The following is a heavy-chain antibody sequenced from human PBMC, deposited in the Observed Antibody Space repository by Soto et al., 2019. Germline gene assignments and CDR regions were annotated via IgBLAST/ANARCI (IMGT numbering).Heavy chain of an antibody. J-gene: IGHJ4*02. CDR3: AKLGGGYIFGPYLDF. V-gene: IGHV1-3*04. Sequence: VQIVQSGAEVKKPGASVKVSCKTSGYTFTLYTIHWVRQAPGQRLEWMGWINTGNGNTKFSQRFQGRVTMSSDTSASTAYMELSSLTSEDTAVYYCAKLGGGYIFGPYLDFWGQGTLVTVSS. CDR1: GYTFTLYT. CDR2: INTGNGNT. D-gene: IGHD5-18*01.